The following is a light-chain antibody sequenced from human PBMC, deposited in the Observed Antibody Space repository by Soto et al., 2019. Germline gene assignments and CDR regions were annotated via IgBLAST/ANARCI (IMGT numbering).Light chain of an antibody. J-gene: IGKJ1*01. Sequence: EIVMTQSPATLSVSPGEGATLSCRASQSVRSDLAWYQHKPGLAPRLLIYGVSTRATGIPDRFSGSGSGTDFTLTISRLEPEDSAVYYCQQYGSSPTWTFGQGTKVDIK. CDR3: QQYGSSPTWT. CDR2: GVS. V-gene: IGKV3-20*01. CDR1: QSVRSD.